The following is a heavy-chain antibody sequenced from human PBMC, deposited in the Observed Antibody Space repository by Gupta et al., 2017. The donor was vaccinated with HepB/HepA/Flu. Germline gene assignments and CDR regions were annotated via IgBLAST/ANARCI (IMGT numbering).Heavy chain of an antibody. CDR2: INQDGSEI. CDR3: VRGGWGRVIDY. D-gene: IGHD7-27*01. Sequence: EVQLVESGGGLVQPGGSLRLSCAVSGIIFSSHWMSWVRQAPGKGLEWGANINQDGSEIQYVDSVKGRFTISRDNAKNSLYLQMNSLSAEDTAVYYCVRGGWGRVIDYWGQGTLVTVSS. J-gene: IGHJ4*02. CDR1: GIIFSSHW. V-gene: IGHV3-7*01.